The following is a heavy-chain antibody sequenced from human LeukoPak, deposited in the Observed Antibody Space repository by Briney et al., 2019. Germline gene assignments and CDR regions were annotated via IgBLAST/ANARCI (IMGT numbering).Heavy chain of an antibody. CDR1: GFIFSNYN. J-gene: IGHJ4*02. CDR3: AREPPGNYDTSGHYYAHFDC. Sequence: QPGGSLRLSCATSGFIFSNYNMNWVRQAPGKGLEWVSYISSGRSTIYYADSVKGRFTISRDNAKNSLYLQMNSLTDEDTAVYYCAREPPGNYDTSGHYYAHFDCWGQGTLVTVSS. D-gene: IGHD3-22*01. V-gene: IGHV3-48*02. CDR2: ISSGRSTI.